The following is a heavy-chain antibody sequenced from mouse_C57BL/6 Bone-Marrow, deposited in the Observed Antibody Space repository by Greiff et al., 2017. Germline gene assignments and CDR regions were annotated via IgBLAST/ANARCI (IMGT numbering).Heavy chain of an antibody. CDR1: GYNFTSYW. J-gene: IGHJ3*01. Sequence: QVQLQQSGAELVKPGASVKLSCKASGYNFTSYWMHWVKQRPGQGLEWIGMIHPNSGSTNYNEKFKGKATLTVDKSSSTAYMQLSSLTSEDSAVYYCARRDGYFAWFAYWGQGTLVTVSA. D-gene: IGHD2-3*01. CDR2: IHPNSGST. V-gene: IGHV1-64*01. CDR3: ARRDGYFAWFAY.